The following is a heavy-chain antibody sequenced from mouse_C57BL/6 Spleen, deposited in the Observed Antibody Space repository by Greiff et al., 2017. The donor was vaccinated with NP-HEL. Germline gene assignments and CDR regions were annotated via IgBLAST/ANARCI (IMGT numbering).Heavy chain of an antibody. J-gene: IGHJ2*01. V-gene: IGHV1-7*01. Sequence: QVQLKESGAELAKPGASVKLSCKASGYTFTSYWMHWVKQRPGQGLEWIGYINPSSGYTKYNQKFKDKATLTADKSSSTAYMQLSSLTYEDSAIYYCARTTTVVASDYWGQGTTLTVSS. CDR1: GYTFTSYW. D-gene: IGHD1-1*01. CDR3: ARTTTVVASDY. CDR2: INPSSGYT.